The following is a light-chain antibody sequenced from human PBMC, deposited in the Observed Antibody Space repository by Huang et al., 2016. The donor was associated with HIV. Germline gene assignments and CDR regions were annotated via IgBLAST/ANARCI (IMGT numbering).Light chain of an antibody. CDR1: QNVGTW. CDR2: EAS. J-gene: IGKJ1*01. CDR3: QQYNSYPWT. Sequence: DVQMAQSHPTLSASVGDRGTITCRASQNVGTWLAWYQQKPGKAPTLLISEASTLESGVPSTFSGSGFGTEFTLTITSLQPDNFATYYCQQYNSYPWTFGQGTKVEI. V-gene: IGKV1-5*01.